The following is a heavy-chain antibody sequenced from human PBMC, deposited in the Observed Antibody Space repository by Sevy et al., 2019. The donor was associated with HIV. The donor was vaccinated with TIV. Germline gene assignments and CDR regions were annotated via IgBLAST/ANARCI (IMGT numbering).Heavy chain of an antibody. Sequence: GGALRLSCTASGFTFSTHAAHWVRQAPGKGLEWVAVISYDGHMKYYADSVKGRFTISGDNSKSALYLDMNSLRADDTARYYCARGGSGSFDPFYYYYDMDVWGQGTTVTVSS. CDR3: ARGGSGSFDPFYYYYDMDV. CDR2: ISYDGHMK. J-gene: IGHJ6*02. V-gene: IGHV3-30-3*01. CDR1: GFTFSTHA. D-gene: IGHD3-10*01.